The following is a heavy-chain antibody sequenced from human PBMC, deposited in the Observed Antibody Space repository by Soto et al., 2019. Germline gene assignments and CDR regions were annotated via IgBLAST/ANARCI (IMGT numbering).Heavy chain of an antibody. CDR1: GGSVRSSSYY. J-gene: IGHJ4*02. CDR3: GRLEGLATISYYFDY. V-gene: IGHV4-39*01. CDR2: VYYSGST. Sequence: SDTRSLTCPVSGGSVRSSSYYSGWVRQPPGKGLEWIGSVYYSGSTYYNPSLESRVTISVDKSKNQFSLKLMSLSAADTAVYYCGRLEGLATISYYFDYWGQGALVTVSS. D-gene: IGHD3-9*01.